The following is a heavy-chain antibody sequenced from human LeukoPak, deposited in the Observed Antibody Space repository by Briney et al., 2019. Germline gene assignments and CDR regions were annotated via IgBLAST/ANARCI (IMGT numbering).Heavy chain of an antibody. CDR1: GFTFSSYE. CDR2: ISSSGSTI. V-gene: IGHV3-48*03. Sequence: PGGSLRLSCAASGFTFSSYEMNWVRQAPGKGLEWVSYISSSGSTIYYADSVKGRFTISRDNAKNSLYLQMNSLRADDTAVYYCARVPITLAGTKDAKYFQHWGQGTLVTVSS. CDR3: ARVPITLAGTKDAKYFQH. D-gene: IGHD6-19*01. J-gene: IGHJ1*01.